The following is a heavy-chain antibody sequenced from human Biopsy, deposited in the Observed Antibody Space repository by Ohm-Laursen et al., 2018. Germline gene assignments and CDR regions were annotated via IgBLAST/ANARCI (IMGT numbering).Heavy chain of an antibody. CDR1: GYSFTSYY. D-gene: IGHD3-3*01. Sequence: SVKVSCKASGYSFTSYYMHWVRQAPGQGLEWLGWISVKTGNTNYTQKLQGRVTMTTDTSTNTAYMELRSLRSDDTALYYCAREGTSVTFFGKISDYYFDFWGPGTVVTVSS. CDR2: ISVKTGNT. CDR3: AREGTSVTFFGKISDYYFDF. V-gene: IGHV1-18*04. J-gene: IGHJ4*02.